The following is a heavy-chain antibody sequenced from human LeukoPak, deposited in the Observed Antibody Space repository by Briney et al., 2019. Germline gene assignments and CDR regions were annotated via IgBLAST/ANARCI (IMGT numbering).Heavy chain of an antibody. V-gene: IGHV3-23*01. Sequence: GGSLSLSCAASGFTFSSYAMSWVRPAPGKGLEWVSAISGSGGSTYYADSVKGRFTISRDNSKNTLYLQMNSLRAEDTAVYYCAKDELLNRAYWFDYWGQGTLVTVSS. CDR3: AKDELLNRAYWFDY. CDR1: GFTFSSYA. J-gene: IGHJ4*02. D-gene: IGHD1-26*01. CDR2: ISGSGGST.